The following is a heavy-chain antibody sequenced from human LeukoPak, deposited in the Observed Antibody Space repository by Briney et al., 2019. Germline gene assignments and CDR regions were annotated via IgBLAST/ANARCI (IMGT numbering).Heavy chain of an antibody. Sequence: PGGSLRLSCAASGFTFSSYGMHWVRQAPGKGLEWVAFIRYDGSNKYYADSVKGRFTISRDNSKNTLYLQMNSLRAEDTAVYYCAKDDCSSTSCYPRGFDYWGQGTLVTVSS. V-gene: IGHV3-30*02. J-gene: IGHJ4*02. CDR3: AKDDCSSTSCYPRGFDY. CDR1: GFTFSSYG. CDR2: IRYDGSNK. D-gene: IGHD2-2*01.